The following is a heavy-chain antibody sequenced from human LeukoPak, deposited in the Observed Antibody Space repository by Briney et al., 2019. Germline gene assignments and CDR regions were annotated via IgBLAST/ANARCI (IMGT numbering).Heavy chain of an antibody. CDR3: ARETGGYYYYGMDV. D-gene: IGHD7-27*01. CDR2: ISSSSSYI. J-gene: IGHJ6*02. CDR1: GFTFSRYS. Sequence: GGSLRLSCAASGFTFSRYSMNWVRQAPGKGLEWVSSISSSSSYIYYADSVKGRFTISRDNAKNSLYLQMNSLRAEDTAVYYCARETGGYYYYGMDVWGQGTTVTVSS. V-gene: IGHV3-21*01.